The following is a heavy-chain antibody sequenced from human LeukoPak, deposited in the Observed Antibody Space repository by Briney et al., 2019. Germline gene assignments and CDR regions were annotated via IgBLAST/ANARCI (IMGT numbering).Heavy chain of an antibody. Sequence: GGSLRLSCAASGFTFSSFEMNWVRQAPGKGLEWVSYISSGGSTRYYADSVKSRFTISRDSAKNSLYLQMNSLRAEDTAVYYCAREGGWTFDYWGQGTLVTLSS. D-gene: IGHD2-15*01. CDR1: GFTFSSFE. CDR2: ISSGGSTR. V-gene: IGHV3-48*03. J-gene: IGHJ4*02. CDR3: AREGGWTFDY.